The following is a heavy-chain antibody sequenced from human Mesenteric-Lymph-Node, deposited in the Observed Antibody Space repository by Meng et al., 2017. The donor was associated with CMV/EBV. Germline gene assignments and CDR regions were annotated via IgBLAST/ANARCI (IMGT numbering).Heavy chain of an antibody. Sequence: SGYTFTSYAMNWVRQAPGQGLELMGWINTDTGNPTYAQDFTGRFVFSLDTSVTTAYLQISSLKPEDTAVYYCATKYFSGSGSYSFDHWGQGTLVTVSS. CDR1: GYTFTSYA. CDR2: INTDTGNP. CDR3: ATKYFSGSGSYSFDH. J-gene: IGHJ4*02. V-gene: IGHV7-4-1*02. D-gene: IGHD3-10*01.